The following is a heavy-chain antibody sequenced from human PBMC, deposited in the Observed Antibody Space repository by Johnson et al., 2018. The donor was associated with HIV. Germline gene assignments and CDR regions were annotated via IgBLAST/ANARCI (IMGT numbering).Heavy chain of an antibody. CDR3: ARGYYYDSSGYPDAFDI. Sequence: VQLVESGGGLVKPGGSLRLSCAASGFTFSSYDMHWVRQATGKGLEWVSAIGTAGDTYYPGSVKGRFTISRENAKNSLYLQMNSLRAGDTAVYYCARGYYYDSSGYPDAFDIWGQGTMVTVSS. V-gene: IGHV3-13*01. CDR1: GFTFSSYD. J-gene: IGHJ3*02. CDR2: IGTAGDT. D-gene: IGHD3-22*01.